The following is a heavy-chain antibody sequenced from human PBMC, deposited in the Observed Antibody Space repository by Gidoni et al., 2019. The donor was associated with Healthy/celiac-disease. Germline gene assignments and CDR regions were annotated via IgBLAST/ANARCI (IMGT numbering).Heavy chain of an antibody. CDR1: GYTFTSYY. V-gene: IGHV1-46*01. J-gene: IGHJ3*02. D-gene: IGHD3-22*01. Sequence: QVQLVQSGAEVKKPGASVKVSCKASGYTFTSYYMHWVRQAPGQGLEWMGIINPSGGSTSYAQKFQGRVTMTRDTSTSTVYMELSSLRSEDTAVYYCARSAYDSSGYRRAFDIWGQGTMVTVSS. CDR2: INPSGGST. CDR3: ARSAYDSSGYRRAFDI.